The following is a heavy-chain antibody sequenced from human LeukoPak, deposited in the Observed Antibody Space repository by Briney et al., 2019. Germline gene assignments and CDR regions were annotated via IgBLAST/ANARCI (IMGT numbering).Heavy chain of an antibody. CDR2: INSDGSST. V-gene: IGHV3-74*01. CDR1: GFTLSSYW. D-gene: IGHD2/OR15-2a*01. J-gene: IGHJ5*02. CDR3: AKYPSWFDP. Sequence: PGGSLRLSCAASGFTLSSYWMHWVRQAPGKGLVWVSRINSDGSSTNYADSVKGRFTISRDNATNTLYLQMNSLRAEDTAAYYCAKYPSWFDPWGQATLVTASS.